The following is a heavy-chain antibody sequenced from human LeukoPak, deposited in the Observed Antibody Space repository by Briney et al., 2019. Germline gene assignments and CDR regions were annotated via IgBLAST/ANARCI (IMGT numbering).Heavy chain of an antibody. J-gene: IGHJ4*02. CDR1: GFTFSSYG. V-gene: IGHV3-30*18. Sequence: PGRSLSLSCAASGFTFSSYGMQWCRPAPDKGLEWGAAISNVGSNKYYADSVKGRFTMSRDNSKNTLYLQMNSLRAEDTAVYYCAKVDIVATIDAGRLVDYWGQGTLVTVSS. D-gene: IGHD5-12*01. CDR3: AKVDIVATIDAGRLVDY. CDR2: ISNVGSNK.